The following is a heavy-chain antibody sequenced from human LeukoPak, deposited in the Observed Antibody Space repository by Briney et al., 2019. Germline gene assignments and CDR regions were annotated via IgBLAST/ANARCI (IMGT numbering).Heavy chain of an antibody. CDR2: IYTSGST. Sequence: SQTLSLTCTVSGGSISSGSYYWSWIRQPAGKGLEWIGRIYTSGSTNYNPSLKSRVTISVDTSKNQFSLKLSSVTAADTAVYYCARDPFGYYDSSGYLVWGQGTLVTVSS. CDR1: GGSISSGSYY. D-gene: IGHD3-22*01. CDR3: ARDPFGYYDSSGYLV. V-gene: IGHV4-61*02. J-gene: IGHJ4*02.